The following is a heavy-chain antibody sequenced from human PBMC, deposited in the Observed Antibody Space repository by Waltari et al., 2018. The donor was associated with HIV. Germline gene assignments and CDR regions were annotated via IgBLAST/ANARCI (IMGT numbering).Heavy chain of an antibody. D-gene: IGHD4-17*01. CDR2: IYYSGST. CDR3: ARAHDDYGDYYFDY. J-gene: IGHJ4*02. CDR1: GGSISTSRYS. V-gene: IGHV4-39*07. Sequence: QLQLQESGPGLVKPSETLSLTCTVSGGSISTSRYSWGWIRQPPGEGLEWIVTIYYSGSTYYNPSLKSRVTISIGTSKNQFSLKLNSVTAADTAVYYCARAHDDYGDYYFDYWGRGTLVTVSS.